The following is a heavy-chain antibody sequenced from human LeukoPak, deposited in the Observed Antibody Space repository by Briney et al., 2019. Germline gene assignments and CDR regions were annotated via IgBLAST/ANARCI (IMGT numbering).Heavy chain of an antibody. CDR3: ARSPAPGGSGDYGDYYFDY. D-gene: IGHD4-17*01. CDR1: GGSISSGGYY. CDR2: IYYSGST. J-gene: IGHJ4*02. V-gene: IGHV4-31*03. Sequence: PSQTLSLTCTVSGGSISSGGYYWSWIRQHPGQGLEWIGYIYYSGSTYYNPSLKSRVTISVDTSKNQFSLKLSSVTAADTAVYYCARSPAPGGSGDYGDYYFDYWGQGTLVTVSS.